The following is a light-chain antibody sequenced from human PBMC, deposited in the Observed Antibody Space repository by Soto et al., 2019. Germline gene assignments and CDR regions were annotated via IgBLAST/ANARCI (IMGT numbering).Light chain of an antibody. V-gene: IGKV3-20*01. CDR1: QSVGFSK. CDR3: QQYGNSPFA. J-gene: IGKJ3*01. Sequence: EIVLTQSPATLSFSPGERSTLSCISQSVGFSKLAWYQQKPGQAPRLLIYGASSRATGIPDRFSGSGSETDFTLTISRLEPDDFAVYHCQQYGNSPFAFGQGTKVDIK. CDR2: GAS.